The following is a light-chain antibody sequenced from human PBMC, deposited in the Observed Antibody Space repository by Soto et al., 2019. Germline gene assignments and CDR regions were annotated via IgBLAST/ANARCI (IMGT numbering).Light chain of an antibody. CDR2: GAS. J-gene: IGKJ4*01. CDR3: QQYDSWPLT. V-gene: IGKV3-15*01. Sequence: EIVMTQSPVTLSVSPGERAALSCWASQSVSSNLAWYQQKPDQAPRLLIYGASARATGVPARFSGSGSGTDFTLTISSLQSEDFAVYYCQQYDSWPLTFGGGTKVDIK. CDR1: QSVSSN.